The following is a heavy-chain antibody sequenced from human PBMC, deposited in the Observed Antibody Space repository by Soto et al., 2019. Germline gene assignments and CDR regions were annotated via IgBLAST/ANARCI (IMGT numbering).Heavy chain of an antibody. Sequence: QVPLVQSGAEVKKPGSSVKVSCKASGGTFSSYAISWVRQAPGQGLEWMGGIIPIFGTANYAQKFQGRVTITADESTSTAYMELSSLRSEDTAVYYCARDTHYYDSSGYYYKRPFDYWGQGTLVTVSS. V-gene: IGHV1-69*01. J-gene: IGHJ4*02. CDR1: GGTFSSYA. CDR2: IIPIFGTA. D-gene: IGHD3-22*01. CDR3: ARDTHYYDSSGYYYKRPFDY.